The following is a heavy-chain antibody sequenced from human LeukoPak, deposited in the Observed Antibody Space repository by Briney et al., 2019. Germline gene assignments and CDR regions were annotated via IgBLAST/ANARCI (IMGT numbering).Heavy chain of an antibody. CDR3: ASHDFWSGYCDY. CDR1: GFTFSSYA. J-gene: IGHJ4*02. CDR2: IYYSGST. D-gene: IGHD3-3*01. Sequence: LRLSCAASGFTFSSYAMSWVRQAPGKGLEWIGYIYYSGSTYYNPSLKSRVTISVDTSKNQFSLKLSSVTAADTAVYYCASHDFWSGYCDYWGQGTLVTVSS. V-gene: IGHV4-30-4*08.